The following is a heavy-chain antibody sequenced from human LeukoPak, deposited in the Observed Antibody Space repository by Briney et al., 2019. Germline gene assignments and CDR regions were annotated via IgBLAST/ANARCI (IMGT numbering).Heavy chain of an antibody. Sequence: GGSLRLSCAASGFTFSNAWMSWVRQAPGKGLEWVGRIKSKTDGGTTDYAAPVKGRFTISRDDSKNTLYLQMNSLRAEDTAVYYCARPRYSSGWYDLQHWGQGTLVTVSS. V-gene: IGHV3-15*05. J-gene: IGHJ1*01. D-gene: IGHD6-19*01. CDR3: ARPRYSSGWYDLQH. CDR1: GFTFSNAW. CDR2: IKSKTDGGTT.